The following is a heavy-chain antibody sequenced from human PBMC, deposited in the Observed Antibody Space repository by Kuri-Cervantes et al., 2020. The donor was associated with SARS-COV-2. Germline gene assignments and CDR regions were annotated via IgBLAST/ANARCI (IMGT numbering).Heavy chain of an antibody. CDR1: GFTFSSYA. CDR3: AKDRVYCSGGSCPLYY. V-gene: IGHV3-23*01. J-gene: IGHJ4*02. D-gene: IGHD2-15*01. Sequence: GESLKISCAASGFTFSSYAMSWVRQAPGKGLEWVSYISSSSSTTYYADSVKGRFTISRDNSKNTLYLQMNSLRAEDTAVYYCAKDRVYCSGGSCPLYYWGQGTLVTVSS. CDR2: ISSSSSTT.